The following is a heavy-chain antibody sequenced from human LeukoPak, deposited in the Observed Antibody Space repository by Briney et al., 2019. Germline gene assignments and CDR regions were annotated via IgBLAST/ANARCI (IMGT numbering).Heavy chain of an antibody. CDR2: IYTSGST. D-gene: IGHD6-13*01. J-gene: IGHJ3*02. CDR1: GGSISSGSYY. Sequence: SETLSLTCTVSGGSISSGSYYWSWIRQPAGKGLEWIGRIYTSGSTNYNPSLKSRVTISVDTSKNQFSLKLSSVTAADTAVYYCVAAAGTGGAFDIWGQGTMVTVSS. V-gene: IGHV4-61*02. CDR3: VAAAGTGGAFDI.